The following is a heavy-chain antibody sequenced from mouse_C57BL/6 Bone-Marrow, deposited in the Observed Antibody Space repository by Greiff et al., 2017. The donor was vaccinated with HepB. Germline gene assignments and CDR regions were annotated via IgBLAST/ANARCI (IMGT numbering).Heavy chain of an antibody. CDR3: ARRGIYDGYYGPFAY. J-gene: IGHJ3*01. D-gene: IGHD2-3*01. CDR1: GYTFTTYP. Sequence: VQRVESGAELVKPGASVKMSCKASGYTFTTYPIEWMKQNHGKSLEWIGNFHPYNDDTKYNEKFKGKATLTVEKSSSTVYLELSRLTSDDSAVYYCARRGIYDGYYGPFAYWGQGTLVTVSA. V-gene: IGHV1-47*01. CDR2: FHPYNDDT.